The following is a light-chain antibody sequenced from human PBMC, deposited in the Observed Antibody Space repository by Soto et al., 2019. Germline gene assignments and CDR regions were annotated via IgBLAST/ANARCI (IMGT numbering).Light chain of an antibody. CDR1: QNVDKF. J-gene: IGKJ1*01. CDR3: QQYGNSPQT. CDR2: DSS. V-gene: IGKV3-11*01. Sequence: ENDVTHSPATLSLSPGETATLSCRASQNVDKFLAWYQQRPGQPPRLLIFDSSNRATGVPVRFSGSGSGTVFTLTIGSLEPEDFAVYYCQQYGNSPQTFGQGTKVDI.